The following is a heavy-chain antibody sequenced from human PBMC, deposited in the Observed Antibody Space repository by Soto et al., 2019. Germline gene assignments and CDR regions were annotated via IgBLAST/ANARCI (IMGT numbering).Heavy chain of an antibody. CDR3: ARDKITGLFDY. D-gene: IGHD2-8*02. J-gene: IGHJ4*02. V-gene: IGHV4-30-4*01. CDR1: GVSISSGDYY. CDR2: IYHSGST. Sequence: SETLSLTCTVSGVSISSGDYYWSWIRQHPGKGLEWIGYIYHSGSTNYNPSLKSRVTISVDTSKNQFSLKLTSVTAADTAVYYCARDKITGLFDYWGQGTLVTVSS.